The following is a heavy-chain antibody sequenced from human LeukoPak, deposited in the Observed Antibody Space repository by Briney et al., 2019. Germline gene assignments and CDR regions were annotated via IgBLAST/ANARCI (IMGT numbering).Heavy chain of an antibody. CDR3: ARPATSGYSYGHTARGWFDP. V-gene: IGHV4-34*01. CDR1: GGSLSGYY. J-gene: IGHJ5*02. D-gene: IGHD5-18*01. Sequence: PSETLSLTCAVYGGSLSGYYWSWIRQPPGKGLEWIGEINHSGSTNYNPSLKSRVTISVDTSKNQFSLKLSSVTAADTAVYYCARPATSGYSYGHTARGWFDPWGQGTLVTVSS. CDR2: INHSGST.